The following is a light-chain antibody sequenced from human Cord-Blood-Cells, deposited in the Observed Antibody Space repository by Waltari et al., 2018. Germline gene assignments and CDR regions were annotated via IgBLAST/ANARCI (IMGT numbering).Light chain of an antibody. CDR2: DVS. J-gene: IGLJ2*01. Sequence: QSALTQPASVSGSPGQSITISCTGTSSDVGGYKYVSWYQQHPVKAPKLMIYDVSNRPSGVSNRFSGSKSGNTASLTISGLQAEDEADYYCSSYTSSSRVFGGGTKLTVL. CDR3: SSYTSSSRV. V-gene: IGLV2-14*01. CDR1: SSDVGGYKY.